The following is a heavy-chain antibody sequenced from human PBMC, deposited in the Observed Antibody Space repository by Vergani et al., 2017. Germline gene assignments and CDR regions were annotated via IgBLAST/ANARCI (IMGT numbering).Heavy chain of an antibody. CDR1: GYTFTSYG. Sequence: QVQLVQSGAEVKKPGASVKVSCKASGYTFTSYGISWVRQAPGQGLEWMGWISAYNGNTNYAQKLQGRVTMTTDTSTSTAYMELRSLRSDDTAVYYCARDSDWLAARVLIYYYYGMDVGGQGTTVTVSS. CDR3: ARDSDWLAARVLIYYYYGMDV. CDR2: ISAYNGNT. J-gene: IGHJ6*02. V-gene: IGHV1-18*04. D-gene: IGHD6-6*01.